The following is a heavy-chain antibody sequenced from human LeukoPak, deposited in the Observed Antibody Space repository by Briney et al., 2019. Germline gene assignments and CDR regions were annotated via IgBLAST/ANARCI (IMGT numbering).Heavy chain of an antibody. Sequence: ASVKVPCKASGYTFTGYFIHWVRQAPGQGLEWMGWINPNSGGTNFAQKFQGRVTVTGDTSISTVYMEVSRLRSDDTAIYYCARGRGLSGYDPFDYWGQGTLVTVSS. CDR3: ARGRGLSGYDPFDY. CDR1: GYTFTGYF. CDR2: INPNSGGT. J-gene: IGHJ4*02. D-gene: IGHD5-12*01. V-gene: IGHV1-2*02.